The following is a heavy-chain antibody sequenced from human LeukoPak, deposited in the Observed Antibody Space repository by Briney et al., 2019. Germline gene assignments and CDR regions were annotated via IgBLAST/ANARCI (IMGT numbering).Heavy chain of an antibody. V-gene: IGHV4-39*01. CDR1: GGSISSSSYY. D-gene: IGHD3-16*01. CDR3: ARLGLFDY. Sequence: PSGTLSLTCTVSGGSISSSSYYWGWIRQPPGKGLEWIGSIYYSGSTYYNPSLKSRVTISVDTSKNQFSLKLSSVTAADTAVYYCARLGLFDYWGQGTLVTVSS. CDR2: IYYSGST. J-gene: IGHJ4*02.